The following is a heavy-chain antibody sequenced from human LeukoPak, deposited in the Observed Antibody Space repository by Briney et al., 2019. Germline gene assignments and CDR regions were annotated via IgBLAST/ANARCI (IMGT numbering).Heavy chain of an antibody. CDR2: ISYDGSNK. CDR1: GFTFSSYG. CDR3: AKVWYYYDSSGYLFDY. Sequence: PGGSLRLSCAASGFTFSSYGMHWVRQAPGKGLEWVAVISYDGSNKYYADSVKGRFTISRDNSKNTLYLQMNSLRAEGTAVYYCAKVWYYYDSSGYLFDYWGQGTLVTVSS. J-gene: IGHJ4*02. D-gene: IGHD3-22*01. V-gene: IGHV3-30*18.